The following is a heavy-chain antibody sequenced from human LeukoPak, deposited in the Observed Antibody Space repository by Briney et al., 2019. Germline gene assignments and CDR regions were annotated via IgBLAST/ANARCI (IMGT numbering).Heavy chain of an antibody. Sequence: GASVKVSCKASGFTFTSSAMQWVRHARGQRLEWIGWIVVGSGNTNYAQKFQERVTITRDMSTSTAYMELSSLRSEDTAVYYCAARGGQQLAQGRYYYYGMDVWGQGTTVTVSS. CDR2: IVVGSGNT. CDR3: AARGGQQLAQGRYYYYGMDV. CDR1: GFTFTSSA. D-gene: IGHD6-13*01. J-gene: IGHJ6*02. V-gene: IGHV1-58*02.